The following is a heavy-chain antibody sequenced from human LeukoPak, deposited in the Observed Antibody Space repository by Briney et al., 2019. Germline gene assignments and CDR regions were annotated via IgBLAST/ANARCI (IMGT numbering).Heavy chain of an antibody. Sequence: GESLKISCKGSGYSFTSYWIGWVRQMPGKGLEWMGIIYPGDSDTRYSPSFQGQVTISADKSISTAYLQWSSLKASDTAMYYCARIYYDSSGYYPLAILHFDYWGQGTLVTVSS. CDR2: IYPGDSDT. CDR1: GYSFTSYW. V-gene: IGHV5-51*01. CDR3: ARIYYDSSGYYPLAILHFDY. J-gene: IGHJ4*02. D-gene: IGHD3-22*01.